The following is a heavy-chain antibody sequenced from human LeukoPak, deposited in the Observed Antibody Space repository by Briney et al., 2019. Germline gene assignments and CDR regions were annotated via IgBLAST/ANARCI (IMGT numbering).Heavy chain of an antibody. V-gene: IGHV4-59*01. Sequence: SETPSLTCTVSGGSISSYYWSWIRQPPGKGLEWIGYIYYSGSTNYNPSLKSRVTISVDASKNQFSLKLSSVIAADTAVYYCARSFYCSGGSCYSYYYCHYMDVWGEGATGTVSS. CDR1: GGSISSYY. J-gene: IGHJ6*03. CDR2: IYYSGST. D-gene: IGHD2-15*01. CDR3: ARSFYCSGGSCYSYYYCHYMDV.